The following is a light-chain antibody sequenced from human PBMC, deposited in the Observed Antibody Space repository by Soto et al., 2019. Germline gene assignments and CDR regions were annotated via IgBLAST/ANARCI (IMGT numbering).Light chain of an antibody. CDR3: TSYAAGKNVV. Sequence: QSVLTQPPSASGSPGQSVTISCTGTSSDVGNYNYVSWYQQYPGKAPKLMIYEVNKRPSGVPDRFSGSKSGNTAPLTVSGRQAEDEAAYYCTSYAAGKNVVFGGGTKVTVL. CDR1: SSDVGNYNY. J-gene: IGLJ2*01. CDR2: EVN. V-gene: IGLV2-8*01.